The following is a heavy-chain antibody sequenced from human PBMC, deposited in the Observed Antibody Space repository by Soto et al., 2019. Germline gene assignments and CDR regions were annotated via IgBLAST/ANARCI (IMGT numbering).Heavy chain of an antibody. CDR3: ARGSLLRYYGSGSYYYYYYGMDV. D-gene: IGHD3-10*01. CDR1: GGSFSGYY. V-gene: IGHV4-34*01. J-gene: IGHJ6*02. CDR2: INHSGST. Sequence: SETLSLTCAVYGGSFSGYYWSWIRQPPGKGLEWIGEINHSGSTNYNPSLKSRVTISVDTSKNQFSLKLSSVTAADTAVYYCARGSLLRYYGSGSYYYYYYGMDVWGQGTTVTVSS.